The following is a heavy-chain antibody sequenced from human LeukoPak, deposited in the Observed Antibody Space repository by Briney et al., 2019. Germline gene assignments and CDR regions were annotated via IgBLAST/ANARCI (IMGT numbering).Heavy chain of an antibody. CDR3: AKYYYDSSGYYDAAPLDS. CDR2: ISGSGYST. J-gene: IGHJ4*02. V-gene: IGHV3-23*01. CDR1: GFTFSTYA. D-gene: IGHD3-22*01. Sequence: GGSLRLSCAASGFTFSTYAMSWVRQAPGKGLEWVSSISGSGYSTYYADSVEGRFTISRDNFKSTLFLQMISLRAEDTAVYSCAKYYYDSSGYYDAAPLDSRGQGTLVTVFS.